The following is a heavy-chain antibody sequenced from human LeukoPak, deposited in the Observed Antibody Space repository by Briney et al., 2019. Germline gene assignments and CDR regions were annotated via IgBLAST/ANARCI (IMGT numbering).Heavy chain of an antibody. J-gene: IGHJ4*02. V-gene: IGHV4-31*03. D-gene: IGHD1-26*01. CDR1: AGSISSGGYY. CDR3: ARVSGSYYVVDY. CDR2: IYYSGST. Sequence: PSQTLSLTCTVSAGSISSGGYYWSWIRQHPGKGLEWIGYIYYSGSTYYNASLKSRLTISVDTSKNQFSLELSSVTAADTAVYYCARVSGSYYVVDYWGQGTLVTVSS.